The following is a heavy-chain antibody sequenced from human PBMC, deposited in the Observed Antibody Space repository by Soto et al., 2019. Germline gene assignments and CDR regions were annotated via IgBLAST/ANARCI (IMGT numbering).Heavy chain of an antibody. D-gene: IGHD3-3*01. V-gene: IGHV3-11*06. J-gene: IGHJ4*02. CDR1: GFTFSDYF. CDR3: ARDYDFWSGYLSGHFGY. CDR2: ISSSSSDT. Sequence: QVQLVESGGGLVKPGGSLRLSCAASGFTFSDYFLTWIRQAPGKGLEWVSYISSSSSDTNYADSVKGRFTISRDNAKNSLFLQMNNLRVDDTAVYYCARDYDFWSGYLSGHFGYWGQGTLVTVSS.